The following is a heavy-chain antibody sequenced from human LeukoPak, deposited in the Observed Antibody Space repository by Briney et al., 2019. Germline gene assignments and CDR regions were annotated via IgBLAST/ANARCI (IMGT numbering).Heavy chain of an antibody. CDR1: GFTFSSYG. Sequence: HPGGSLRLSCAASGFTFSSYGMHWVRQAPGKGLEWVAFIRYDGSNKYYADSVKGRSTISRDYSKNTLYLQMNRLRAEDTAVYYCARVASYGDHANYYYYYMDVWGKGTTVTISS. CDR2: IRYDGSNK. V-gene: IGHV3-30*02. CDR3: ARVASYGDHANYYYYYMDV. J-gene: IGHJ6*03. D-gene: IGHD4-17*01.